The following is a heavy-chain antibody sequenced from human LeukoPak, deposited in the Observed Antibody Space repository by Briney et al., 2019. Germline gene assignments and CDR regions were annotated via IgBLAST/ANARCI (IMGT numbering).Heavy chain of an antibody. Sequence: SETLSLTCTVSSGSISTSNYYWSWIRQPPGKGLEWIGEINHSGRTNYDPSLKSRVTISVDTSKNQFSLKLSSVTAADTAVYYCARQNYGAAPLRYWGQGTLVTVSS. CDR3: ARQNYGAAPLRY. CDR1: SGSISTSNYY. V-gene: IGHV4-39*01. D-gene: IGHD4/OR15-4a*01. J-gene: IGHJ4*02. CDR2: INHSGRT.